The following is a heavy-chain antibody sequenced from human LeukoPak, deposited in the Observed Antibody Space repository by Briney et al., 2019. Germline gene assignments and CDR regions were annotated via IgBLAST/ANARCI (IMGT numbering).Heavy chain of an antibody. CDR1: GFAFSNFA. CDR2: IDGSGDKT. V-gene: IGHV3-23*01. CDR3: AKSGIAEPHDY. Sequence: GGSLRLSCAASGFAFSNFAIRWVRQVPGKGLEWVSSIDGSGDKTHYPDSVRGRFTVSRDNSKNTLYLQMNSLRAEDTAVYYCAKSGIAEPHDYWGQGTLVTVSS. J-gene: IGHJ4*02. D-gene: IGHD6-13*01.